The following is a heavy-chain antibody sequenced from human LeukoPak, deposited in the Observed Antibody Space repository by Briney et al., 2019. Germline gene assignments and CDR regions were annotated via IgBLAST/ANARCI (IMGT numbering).Heavy chain of an antibody. CDR3: LRGDRRDY. J-gene: IGHJ4*02. V-gene: IGHV3-21*06. CDR1: GFTFSSYS. Sequence: GGSLGLSCAASGFTFSSYSMNWVRQAPGKGLEWVSSISTSSSYIYYADSVKGRFIISRDNAKDSLYLQMNSLRVEDTAVYYCLRGDRRDYWGQGTLVTVSS. CDR2: ISTSSSYI.